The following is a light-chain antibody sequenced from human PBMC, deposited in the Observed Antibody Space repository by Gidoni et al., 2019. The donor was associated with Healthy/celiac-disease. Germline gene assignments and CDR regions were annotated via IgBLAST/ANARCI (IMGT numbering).Light chain of an antibody. J-gene: IGKJ1*01. CDR1: QSVSSSY. CDR3: QQYGSPWT. Sequence: EIVLTQSPGILSLSQGERATRSCRASQSVSSSYLDWYQQKPGQAPRLLIYGASSRATGIPDRFSGSGSGTDFTLTISRLEPEDFAVYYCQQYGSPWTFGQGTKVEIK. CDR2: GAS. V-gene: IGKV3-20*01.